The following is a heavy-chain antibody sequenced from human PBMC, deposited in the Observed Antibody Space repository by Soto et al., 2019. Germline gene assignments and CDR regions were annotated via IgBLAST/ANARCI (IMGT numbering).Heavy chain of an antibody. CDR3: ARREIQGPIDY. V-gene: IGHV4-28*01. CDR1: GYSISSNNW. Sequence: SETLSLTCAVSGYSISSNNWWGWIRQPPGKGLEWIGYIYYSGTTYYNPSLKIRVTMSVDTSKNQFSLKLTSVTAVDTAVYYCARREIQGPIDYWGQGTLVTVSS. CDR2: IYYSGTT. J-gene: IGHJ4*02. D-gene: IGHD1-26*01.